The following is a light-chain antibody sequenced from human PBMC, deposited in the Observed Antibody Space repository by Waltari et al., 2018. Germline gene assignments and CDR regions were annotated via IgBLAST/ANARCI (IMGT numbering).Light chain of an antibody. CDR2: AAS. CDR1: RGISNW. CDR3: QQANSFPPT. J-gene: IGKJ2*01. Sequence: DIQMTHSPTSLSASVGDRVTITCRASRGISNWLAWYQHKSGQVPKRLIYAASNLQSGVPSRFGGSGAATDFTLTINSLQPEDFATYYGQQANSFPPTFGQGTKVEIK. V-gene: IGKV1-12*01.